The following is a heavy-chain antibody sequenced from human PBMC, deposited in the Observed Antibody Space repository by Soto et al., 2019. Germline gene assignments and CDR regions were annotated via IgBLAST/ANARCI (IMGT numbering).Heavy chain of an antibody. CDR1: GYTFTSYG. Sequence: ASVKVSCKASGYTFTSYGISWVRQAPGQGLEWMGWISAYNGNTNYAQKLQGRVTMTTDTSTSTAYMELRSLRSDDTAVYYCASHRPDTAMVEDALDIWGQGTMVTVSS. V-gene: IGHV1-18*01. CDR3: ASHRPDTAMVEDALDI. CDR2: ISAYNGNT. J-gene: IGHJ3*02. D-gene: IGHD5-18*01.